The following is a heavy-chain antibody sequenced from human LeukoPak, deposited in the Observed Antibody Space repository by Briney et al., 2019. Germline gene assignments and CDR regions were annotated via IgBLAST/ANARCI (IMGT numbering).Heavy chain of an antibody. J-gene: IGHJ5*02. CDR3: ARDSYQDYYGRFDP. Sequence: PGGSLRLSCVASGFTFSKNWMHWVRQAPGKRLEWVAVIWDDGNNKRYANSVNGRFTISRDNSENTLYLQMNGLTAEDTAMYYCARDSYQDYYGRFDPWGQGTLVIVSS. V-gene: IGHV3-33*08. CDR2: IWDDGNNK. CDR1: GFTFSKNW. D-gene: IGHD3-10*01.